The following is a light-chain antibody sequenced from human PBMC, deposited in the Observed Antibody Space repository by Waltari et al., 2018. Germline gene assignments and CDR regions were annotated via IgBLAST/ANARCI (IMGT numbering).Light chain of an antibody. CDR2: WAS. V-gene: IGKV4-1*01. Sequence: DIVMTQSPDSLAVSLGERATINCKYSQSVLYSSNNKNYLAWYQQKPGQPPKLLIYWASTRESGVPDRCXXSGSGTDFXLTISXXXAXDVAVYYCQXYYSTPXTFGQGTRXEXK. CDR1: QSVLYSSNNKNY. CDR3: QXYYSTPXT. J-gene: IGKJ5*01.